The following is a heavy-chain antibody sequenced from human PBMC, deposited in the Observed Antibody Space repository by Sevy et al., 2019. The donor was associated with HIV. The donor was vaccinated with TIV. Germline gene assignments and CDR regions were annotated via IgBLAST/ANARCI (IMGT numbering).Heavy chain of an antibody. CDR2: ISWSGGRT. CDR1: GFTFHDYA. Sequence: GGSLRLSCAASGFTFHDYAMHWVRQPPGKGLEWVSLISWSGGRTYYADSVKGRFTISRDNSKNSLYLQMNSLITEDTALYYCAKDLGSSSWNYNSMDVWGQGTTVTVSS. CDR3: AKDLGSSSWNYNSMDV. V-gene: IGHV3-43D*03. D-gene: IGHD6-6*01. J-gene: IGHJ6*02.